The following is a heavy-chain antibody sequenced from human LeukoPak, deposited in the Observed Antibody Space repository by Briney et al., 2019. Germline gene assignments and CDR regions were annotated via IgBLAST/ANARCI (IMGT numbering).Heavy chain of an antibody. D-gene: IGHD3-22*01. CDR3: ARVSPRDTYYLGMDV. CDR2: IYHSGST. V-gene: IGHV4-38-2*02. CDR1: GYSISSGYY. Sequence: SETLSLTCTVSGYSISSGYYWGWIRQPPGKGLEWIGSIYHSGSTYYNPSLKSRVTISVDTSKNQFSLKLSSVTAADTAVYYCARVSPRDTYYLGMDVWGRGTTVTVSS. J-gene: IGHJ6*02.